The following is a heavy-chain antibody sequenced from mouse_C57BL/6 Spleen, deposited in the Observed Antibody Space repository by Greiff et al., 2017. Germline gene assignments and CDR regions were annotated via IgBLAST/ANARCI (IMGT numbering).Heavy chain of an antibody. CDR2: INPGSGGT. CDR3: ARSITTVVAHWYFDV. CDR1: GYAFTNYL. V-gene: IGHV1-54*01. J-gene: IGHJ1*03. Sequence: VQLQQSGAELVRPGTSVKVSCKASGYAFTNYLIEWVKQRPGQGLEWIGVINPGSGGTNYNEKFKGKATLTADKSSSTAYMQLSSLTSEDSAVYFCARSITTVVAHWYFDVWGTGTTVTVSS. D-gene: IGHD1-1*01.